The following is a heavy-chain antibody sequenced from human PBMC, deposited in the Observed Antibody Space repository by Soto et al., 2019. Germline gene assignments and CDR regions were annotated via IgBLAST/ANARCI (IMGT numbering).Heavy chain of an antibody. CDR1: GGSISSGDYY. CDR3: ARTEWELLLSDY. D-gene: IGHD1-26*01. CDR2: IYYSGST. Sequence: LCGGSISSGDYYWSWIRQPPGKGLEWIGYIYYSGSTYYNPSLKSRVTISVDTSKNQFSLKLSSVTAADTAMYYCARTEWELLLSDYWGQGTLVTVSS. J-gene: IGHJ4*02. V-gene: IGHV4-30-4*01.